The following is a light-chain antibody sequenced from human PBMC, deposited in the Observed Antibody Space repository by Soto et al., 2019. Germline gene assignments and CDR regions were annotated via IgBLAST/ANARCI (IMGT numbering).Light chain of an antibody. CDR1: QRLSASD. V-gene: IGKV3-15*01. CDR2: GVS. CDR3: QLSNNLPLT. Sequence: IVLKQSPCTLSLSPGQRATLSFRASQRLSASDIAWYQQKSGQAPRLLIYGVSTRATGIPVRFSGSGSGTEFTPSISSLQSEDSAIYYCQLSNNLPLTFGGGTKVDIK. J-gene: IGKJ4*01.